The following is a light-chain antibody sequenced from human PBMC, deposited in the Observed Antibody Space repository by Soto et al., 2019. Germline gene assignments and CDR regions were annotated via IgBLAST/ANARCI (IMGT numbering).Light chain of an antibody. V-gene: IGLV2-14*01. CDR1: SSDVGGYNY. Sequence: QSALTQPASVSGSPGQSITISCTGTSSDVGGYNYVSWYQQHPGKAPKLMIYEVSNRPSGVSNRFSGSKSGNTASLTISGLQAEDEADYYCSSYTSSSFPFGGGTKVTVL. CDR3: SSYTSSSFP. CDR2: EVS. J-gene: IGLJ2*01.